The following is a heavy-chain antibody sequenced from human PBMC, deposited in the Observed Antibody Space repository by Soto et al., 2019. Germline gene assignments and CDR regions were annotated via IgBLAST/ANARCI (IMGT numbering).Heavy chain of an antibody. J-gene: IGHJ4*02. D-gene: IGHD6-19*01. Sequence: SETLSLTCTVSGGSISSYYWSWIRQPPGKGLEWIGYIYYSGSTNYNPSLKSRVTISVDTSKNQFSLKLSSVTAADTAVYYCAREVVAGTHFDYWGQGTLVTVSS. CDR1: GGSISSYY. CDR2: IYYSGST. V-gene: IGHV4-59*01. CDR3: AREVVAGTHFDY.